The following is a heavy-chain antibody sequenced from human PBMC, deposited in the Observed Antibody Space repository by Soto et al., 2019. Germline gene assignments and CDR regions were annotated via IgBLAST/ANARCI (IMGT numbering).Heavy chain of an antibody. CDR1: GGSIISSSYY. CDR3: ARRGIAAAGSSYNWFDP. Sequence: SETLSLTCTVSGGSIISSSYYWGLIRQPPGKGLEWIGSIYYSGSTYYNPSLKSRVTISVDTSKNQFSLKLSSVTAADTAVYYCARRGIAAAGSSYNWFDPWGQGTLVTVSS. V-gene: IGHV4-39*01. J-gene: IGHJ5*02. CDR2: IYYSGST. D-gene: IGHD6-13*01.